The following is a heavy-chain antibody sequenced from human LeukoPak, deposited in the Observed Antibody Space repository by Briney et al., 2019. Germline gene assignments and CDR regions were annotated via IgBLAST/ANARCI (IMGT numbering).Heavy chain of an antibody. CDR2: INPNSGGT. J-gene: IGHJ4*02. Sequence: ASVKVSCKASGYTFTGYYMHWVRQAPGQGLEWMGRINPNSGGTNYAQKFQGRVTMTRDTSIGTAYMELSRLRSDDTAVYYCARDQGGKQWLVFDYWGQGTLVTVSS. D-gene: IGHD6-19*01. V-gene: IGHV1-2*06. CDR1: GYTFTGYY. CDR3: ARDQGGKQWLVFDY.